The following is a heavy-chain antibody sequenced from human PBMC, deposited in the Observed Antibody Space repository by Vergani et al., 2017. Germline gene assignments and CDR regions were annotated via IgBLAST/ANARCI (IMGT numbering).Heavy chain of an antibody. Sequence: QVQLVESGGGVVQPGGSLRLSCAASGFTISSYGMHWVRQAPGKGLEWVAFIRYDGSNKYYADSVKGRFTISRDNSKNTLYQQMNSLRAEDTAVYYCAQGGSYFSRLDYWGQGTLVTVSS. CDR3: AQGGSYFSRLDY. V-gene: IGHV3-30*02. J-gene: IGHJ4*02. CDR2: IRYDGSNK. CDR1: GFTISSYG. D-gene: IGHD1-26*01.